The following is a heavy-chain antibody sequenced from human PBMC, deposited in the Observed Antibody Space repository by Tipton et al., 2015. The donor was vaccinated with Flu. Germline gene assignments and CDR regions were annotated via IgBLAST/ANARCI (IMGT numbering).Heavy chain of an antibody. V-gene: IGHV4-59*12. CDR3: ARGLYASGSDQGRYFDS. J-gene: IGHJ4*02. D-gene: IGHD3-10*01. CDR1: GGFFSSYY. Sequence: LRLSCNVSGGFFSSYYWNWVRQAPGQGLEWIGYIYNNQYTKYNPSLKSRVAISVDPSMSQFSLHLASVTAADTAVYYCARGLYASGSDQGRYFDSWGQGTLVTVSS. CDR2: IYNNQYT.